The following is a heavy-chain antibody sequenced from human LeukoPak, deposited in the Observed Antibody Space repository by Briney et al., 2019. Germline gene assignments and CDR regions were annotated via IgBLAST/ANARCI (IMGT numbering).Heavy chain of an antibody. CDR2: ISSSSSYI. CDR1: GFTFSSYS. D-gene: IGHD3-22*01. CDR3: ARVPTNYYDSSGYYFGY. Sequence: GGPLLLCAASAGFTFSSYSMNLGRAAAGKGLEWVSSISSSSSYIYYADSVKGRFTISRDNAKNSLYLQMSRLRAEDTAVYYCARVPTNYYDSSGYYFGYWGQGTLVTVSS. J-gene: IGHJ4*02. V-gene: IGHV3-21*01.